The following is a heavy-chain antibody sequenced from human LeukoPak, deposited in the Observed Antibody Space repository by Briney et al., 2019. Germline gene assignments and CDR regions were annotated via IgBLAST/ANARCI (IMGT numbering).Heavy chain of an antibody. CDR3: ARDRAAAMEYYYMDV. V-gene: IGHV3-33*01. CDR2: IWYDGSNK. CDR1: GFTFSSYG. Sequence: GGSLRLSCAASGFTFSSYGMHWVRQAPGKGLEWVAVIWYDGSNKNYANSVRGRFTISRDNSKNTLYLQMNSLRAEDTAVYYCARDRAAAMEYYYMDVWGKGTTVTVSS. J-gene: IGHJ6*03. D-gene: IGHD2-2*01.